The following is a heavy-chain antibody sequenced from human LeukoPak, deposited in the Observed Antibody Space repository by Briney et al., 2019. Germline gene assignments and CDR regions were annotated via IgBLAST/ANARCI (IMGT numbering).Heavy chain of an antibody. Sequence: PGESLRLSCAASGFTISSYAMSWVRQAPGKGLEWVSAISGSGGGTYYADSVKGRFTISRDNSKDTLYLQMNSLRAEDTAVYYCANGPVATDSTYYGMDVWGQGTTVTVSS. D-gene: IGHD5-12*01. CDR2: ISGSGGGT. CDR3: ANGPVATDSTYYGMDV. CDR1: GFTISSYA. J-gene: IGHJ6*02. V-gene: IGHV3-23*01.